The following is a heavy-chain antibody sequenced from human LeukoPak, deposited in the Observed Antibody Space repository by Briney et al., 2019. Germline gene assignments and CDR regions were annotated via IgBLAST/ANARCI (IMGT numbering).Heavy chain of an antibody. CDR3: ARDGLVATEDYYYGMDV. D-gene: IGHD5-12*01. Sequence: GGSLRLSCAASGFTFSSYEMNWVRHAPGKGREWVSYISSSGSTICYADSVKGRFTISRDNAKNSLYLQMNSLRAEDTAVYYCARDGLVATEDYYYGMDVWGQGTTVTVSS. V-gene: IGHV3-48*03. J-gene: IGHJ6*02. CDR1: GFTFSSYE. CDR2: ISSSGSTI.